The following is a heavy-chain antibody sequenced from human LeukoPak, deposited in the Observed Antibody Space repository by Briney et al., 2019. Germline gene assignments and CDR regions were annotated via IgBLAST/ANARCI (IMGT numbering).Heavy chain of an antibody. V-gene: IGHV4-34*01. CDR2: INHSGST. D-gene: IGHD3-10*01. J-gene: IGHJ1*01. CDR1: GGSFSGYY. Sequence: SETLSLTCAVYGGSFSGYYWSWIRQPPGKGLEWIGEINHSGSTNYNPSLKSRVTISVATPQTQFSLKLRAVTEADPAVYYCERGRPSKRYTYYYGSGEYFQHWGQGTLVTVSS. CDR3: ERGRPSKRYTYYYGSGEYFQH.